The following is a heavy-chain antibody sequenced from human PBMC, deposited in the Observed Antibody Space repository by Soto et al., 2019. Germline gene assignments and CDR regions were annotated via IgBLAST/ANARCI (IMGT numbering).Heavy chain of an antibody. CDR2: ISAYNGNT. CDR1: GYTFTSYG. D-gene: IGHD1-7*01. V-gene: IGHV1-18*01. Sequence: ASVKVSCKASGYTFTSYGISWVRQAPGQGLEWMGWISAYNGNTNYAQKLQGRVTMTTDTSTSTAYMELRSLRSEDTAVYYCASRELQRPPYYYYGMDVWGQGTTVTVSS. J-gene: IGHJ6*02. CDR3: ASRELQRPPYYYYGMDV.